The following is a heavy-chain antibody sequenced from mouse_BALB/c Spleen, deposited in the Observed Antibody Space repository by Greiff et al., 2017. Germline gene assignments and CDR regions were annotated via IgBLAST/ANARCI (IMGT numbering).Heavy chain of an antibody. V-gene: IGHV2-9*02. D-gene: IGHD1-1*01. CDR2: IWAGGST. Sequence: VQVVESGPGLVAPSQSLSITCTVSGFSLTSYGVHWVRQPPGKGLEWLGVIWAGGSTNYNSALMSRLSISKDNSKSQVFLKMNSLQTDDTAMYYWDREGYYYGSSYFDYWGQGTTLTVSS. CDR1: GFSLTSYG. J-gene: IGHJ2*01. CDR3: DREGYYYGSSYFDY.